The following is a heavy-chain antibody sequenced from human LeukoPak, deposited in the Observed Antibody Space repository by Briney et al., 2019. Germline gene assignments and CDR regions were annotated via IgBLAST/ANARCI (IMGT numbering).Heavy chain of an antibody. Sequence: GRCLRLASTASGFTLTTIGMHWVSQAPGKGLEWVAVIPDDGSNTYYADSVKGRFTISRDNSKNTLYLQLNSLRTEDTAVYYCAKDADTATIIYWYFDLWGRGTLVTVSS. CDR1: GFTLTTIG. J-gene: IGHJ2*01. D-gene: IGHD5-18*01. V-gene: IGHV3-30*18. CDR3: AKDADTATIIYWYFDL. CDR2: IPDDGSNT.